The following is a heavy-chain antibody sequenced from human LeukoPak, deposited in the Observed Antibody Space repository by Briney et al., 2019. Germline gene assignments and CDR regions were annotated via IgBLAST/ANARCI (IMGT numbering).Heavy chain of an antibody. Sequence: GASVKVSCKASGYTFTSYDINWVRQATGQGLEWMGWMNPNSGNTGYAQEFQGRVTMTRNTSISTAYMELSSLRSEDTAVYYCARARDGYCSSTSCYTGGFDYWGQGTLVTVSS. CDR2: MNPNSGNT. CDR3: ARARDGYCSSTSCYTGGFDY. CDR1: GYTFTSYD. D-gene: IGHD2-2*02. J-gene: IGHJ4*02. V-gene: IGHV1-8*01.